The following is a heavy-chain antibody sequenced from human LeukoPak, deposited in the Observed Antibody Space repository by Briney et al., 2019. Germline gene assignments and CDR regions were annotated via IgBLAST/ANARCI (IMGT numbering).Heavy chain of an antibody. CDR1: DYTFNSDG. V-gene: IGHV1-18*01. CDR2: INVRNGNT. CDR3: ANRELQLYDS. J-gene: IGHJ5*01. D-gene: IGHD2-15*01. Sequence: ASTKVSCRTSDYTFNSDGFTWVRQAPGKGLEWMGWINVRNGNTDYAHKFQGRVAMTRDTSTNTAYMDLRSLRPDDTAIYYCANRELQLYDSWGQGTLVTVSS.